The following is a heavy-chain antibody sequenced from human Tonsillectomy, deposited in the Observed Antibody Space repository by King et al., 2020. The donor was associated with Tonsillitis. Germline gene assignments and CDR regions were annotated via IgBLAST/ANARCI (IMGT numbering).Heavy chain of an antibody. Sequence: VQLVESGGGLVQPGGSLILSCAASGFTFSSYWMHWVRQAPGKGLVWVSGINSDGRSTSYADSVKGRFTISRDSAKNTLYLQMNSLRAEDTAVYYCARDLMVRGGYWGQGTLVTVSS. CDR1: GFTFSSYW. J-gene: IGHJ4*02. V-gene: IGHV3-74*01. CDR2: INSDGRST. CDR3: ARDLMVRGGY. D-gene: IGHD3-10*01.